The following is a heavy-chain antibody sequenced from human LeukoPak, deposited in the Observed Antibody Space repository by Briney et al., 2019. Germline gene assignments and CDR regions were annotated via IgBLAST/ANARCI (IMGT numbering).Heavy chain of an antibody. Sequence: AGGSLRLSCAASGFTFSSYAMHWVRQAPGKGLEYVSAISSNGGSTYYANSVEGRFTISRDNSENTLYLQMGSLRAEDMAVYYCAREAWLYSSSWYSFDYWGQGTLVTVSS. V-gene: IGHV3-64*01. CDR3: AREAWLYSSSWYSFDY. J-gene: IGHJ4*02. CDR1: GFTFSSYA. CDR2: ISSNGGST. D-gene: IGHD6-13*01.